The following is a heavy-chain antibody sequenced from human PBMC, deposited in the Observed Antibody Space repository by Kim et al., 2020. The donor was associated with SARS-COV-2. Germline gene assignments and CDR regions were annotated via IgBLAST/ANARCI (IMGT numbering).Heavy chain of an antibody. CDR1: GFNFSKYG. Sequence: GGSLRLSCAASGFNFSKYGMHWVRQAPGKGLEWVAIIWYDGSNQYYADAVKGRLTISRDNSKNTVYLQMSSLRAEDTAVYYCVRGSMVRGDQITYFQDWGRGTLVTVSS. D-gene: IGHD3-10*01. CDR2: IWYDGSNQ. CDR3: VRGSMVRGDQITYFQD. J-gene: IGHJ1*01. V-gene: IGHV3-33*01.